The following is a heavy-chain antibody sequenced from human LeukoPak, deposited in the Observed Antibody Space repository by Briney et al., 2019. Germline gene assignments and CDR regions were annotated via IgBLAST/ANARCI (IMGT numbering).Heavy chain of an antibody. CDR1: GYTFTAYY. J-gene: IGHJ3*02. CDR2: INPNSGDT. V-gene: IGHV1-2*02. CDR3: ARGPTLGLDI. Sequence: GASVKVSCRASGYTFTAYYINWVRQAPGQGLEWMGWINPNSGDTNLPQRFQGRVTMTRDTSIITVYTELSSLTSDDTGMYYCARGPTLGLDIWGQGTMVTVSS.